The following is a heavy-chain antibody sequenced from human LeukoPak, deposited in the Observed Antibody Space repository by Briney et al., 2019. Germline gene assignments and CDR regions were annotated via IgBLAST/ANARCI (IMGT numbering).Heavy chain of an antibody. CDR3: AKDAEIAGC. CDR1: GFTFSSYS. Sequence: GGSLRLSCAASGFTFSSYSMNWVRQAPGKGLEWVANIKQDGSEKYYVDSVKGRFTISRDNAKNTLYLQMNSLRAEDTAVYYCAKDAEIAGCWGQGTLVTVSS. D-gene: IGHD1-14*01. J-gene: IGHJ4*02. V-gene: IGHV3-7*03. CDR2: IKQDGSEK.